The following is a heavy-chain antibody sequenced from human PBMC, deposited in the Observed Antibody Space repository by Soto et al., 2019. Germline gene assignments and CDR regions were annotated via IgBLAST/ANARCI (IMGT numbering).Heavy chain of an antibody. CDR1: GFTFSAYA. V-gene: IGHV3-30-3*01. J-gene: IGHJ4*02. Sequence: QLQLVESGGGVVQPGGSLRLSCAASGFTFSAYAMHWVRQAPGKGLEWVALMSYDGSTKEYADSVKGRFTNSRDNSKNTLSLQMSSLRNEDTALYFCARAGRQWLAKYYFDFWGQGTLVTVSS. CDR2: MSYDGSTK. CDR3: ARAGRQWLAKYYFDF. D-gene: IGHD6-19*01.